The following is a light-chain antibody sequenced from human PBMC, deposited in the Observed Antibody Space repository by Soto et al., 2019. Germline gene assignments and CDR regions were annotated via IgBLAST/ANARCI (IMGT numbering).Light chain of an antibody. CDR3: QQYSHLIT. CDR1: QDISNY. Sequence: DIQMTQSPSSLSASVGDRVTITCQASQDISNYLKWYQQKPGKAPKLLIYDASNLETGVPSRFSGSGAGTDFTFTISSLQPEDIATYYCQQYSHLITFGQGTRLEIK. V-gene: IGKV1-33*01. J-gene: IGKJ5*01. CDR2: DAS.